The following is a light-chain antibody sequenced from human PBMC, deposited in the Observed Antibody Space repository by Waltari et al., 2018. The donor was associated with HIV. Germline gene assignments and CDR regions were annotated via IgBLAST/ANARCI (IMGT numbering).Light chain of an antibody. Sequence: SVMPQPLDSLVVPPGDTSNSHCNCSQSVLYSSNNKNHLAWYQHKPGQPPKLLIYWASIRESGVPDRFSGSGSGTDFTLTISSLQAEDVAVYYCHQYYSPPRTFGQGTKVEIK. J-gene: IGKJ1*01. CDR2: WAS. CDR1: QSVLYSSNNKNH. CDR3: HQYYSPPRT. V-gene: IGKV4-1*01.